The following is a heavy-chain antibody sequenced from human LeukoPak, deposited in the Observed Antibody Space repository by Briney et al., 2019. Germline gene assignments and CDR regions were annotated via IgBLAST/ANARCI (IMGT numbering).Heavy chain of an antibody. CDR1: GYTFTGYC. J-gene: IGHJ4*02. CDR2: INPNSGGT. V-gene: IGHV1-2*02. CDR3: ARGRGIAAAGTPLGY. D-gene: IGHD6-13*01. Sequence: GASVKVSCKASGYTFTGYCMHWVRQAPGQGLEWMGWINPNSGGTNYAQKFQGRVTMTRDTSISTAYMELSRLRSDDTAVYYCARGRGIAAAGTPLGYWGQGTLVTVSS.